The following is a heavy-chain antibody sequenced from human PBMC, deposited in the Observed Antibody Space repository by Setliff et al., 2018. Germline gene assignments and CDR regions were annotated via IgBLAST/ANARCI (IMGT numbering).Heavy chain of an antibody. CDR2: IRSKADSYAT. D-gene: IGHD1-20*01. CDR1: GFTFSGSA. J-gene: IGHJ4*01. CDR3: ARDGNKWNDLDY. Sequence: GGSLRLSCAASGFTFSGSAVYWVRQASGRGLEWVGRIRSKADSYATAYAASVKARFTISRDDSKNTAYLQVNSLKTEDTALYYCARDGNKWNDLDYWGHGTLVTVSS. V-gene: IGHV3-73*01.